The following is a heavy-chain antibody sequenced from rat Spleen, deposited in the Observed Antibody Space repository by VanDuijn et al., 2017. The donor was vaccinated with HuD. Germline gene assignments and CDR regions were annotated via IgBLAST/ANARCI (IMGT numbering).Heavy chain of an antibody. CDR3: TRHGRGGTTYYYVMDV. Sequence: EVQLVESGGGLVQPGRSLKLSCVASGFTFSDYNMAWVRQAPKKGLEWVAVISYDGSRTYYRDSVKGRFTLSRDNAKSSLFLQMDSLRSEDTATYYCTRHGRGGTTYYYVMDVWGQGASVTVSS. CDR1: GFTFSDYN. CDR2: ISYDGSRT. J-gene: IGHJ4*01. V-gene: IGHV5-7*01. D-gene: IGHD4-3*01.